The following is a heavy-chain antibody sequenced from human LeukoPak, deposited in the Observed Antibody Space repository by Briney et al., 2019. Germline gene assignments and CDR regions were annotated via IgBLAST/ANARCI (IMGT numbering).Heavy chain of an antibody. CDR1: GGFISSSTYY. Sequence: PSETLSLTCNVSGGFISSSTYYWGWIRQPPGKGLEWIGRISSRGSTQYKSSLNSRVIISVDTSKNQFSLKLSSVTAADTAVYYCASALFCGGDCTWYDALDVWGQGTTVTVSS. J-gene: IGHJ6*02. V-gene: IGHV4-39*07. CDR3: ASALFCGGDCTWYDALDV. CDR2: ISSRGST. D-gene: IGHD2-21*02.